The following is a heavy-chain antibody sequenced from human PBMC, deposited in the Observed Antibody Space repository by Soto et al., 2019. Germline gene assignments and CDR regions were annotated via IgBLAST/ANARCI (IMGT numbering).Heavy chain of an antibody. CDR1: GGTFSSYT. Sequence: QVQLVQSGAEVKKPGSSVKVSCKASGGTFSSYTISWVRQAPGQGLEWMGRIIPILGIANDAQKVQGRVTITADKSTSTAYMELSSLRSEDTAVYYCAVNPYSSNLGGWSQGTLVTVSS. CDR2: IIPILGIA. V-gene: IGHV1-69*02. D-gene: IGHD6-13*01. J-gene: IGHJ4*02. CDR3: AVNPYSSNLGG.